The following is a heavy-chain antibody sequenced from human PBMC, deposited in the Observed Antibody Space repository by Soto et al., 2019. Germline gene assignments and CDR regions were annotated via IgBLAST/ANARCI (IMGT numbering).Heavy chain of an antibody. CDR2: IKQDGSEK. CDR3: ARDPSGSYFALYLDY. V-gene: IGHV3-7*03. Sequence: PGGSLRLSCAASGFTFSTYWMSWVRQAPGKGLEWVANIKQDGSEKYYVDPVKGRFTISRDNAKNSLYLQMNSLRVEDTAVYYCARDPSGSYFALYLDYWGQGTLVTVSS. J-gene: IGHJ4*02. CDR1: GFTFSTYW. D-gene: IGHD1-26*01.